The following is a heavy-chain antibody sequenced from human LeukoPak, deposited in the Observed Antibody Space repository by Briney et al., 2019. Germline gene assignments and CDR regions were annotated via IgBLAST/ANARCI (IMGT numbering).Heavy chain of an antibody. V-gene: IGHV3-11*01. Sequence: GGSLRLSCTASGFTFSDYYMNWVRQAPGKGLEYISYISPNSETKYYADSVKGRFTISRDNAENSLYLQMNSLRAEDTAVYYCARDIGFTVVRGAMLYYYAMDVWGQGTTVTISS. CDR3: ARDIGFTVVRGAMLYYYAMDV. CDR2: ISPNSETK. CDR1: GFTFSDYY. J-gene: IGHJ6*02. D-gene: IGHD3-10*01.